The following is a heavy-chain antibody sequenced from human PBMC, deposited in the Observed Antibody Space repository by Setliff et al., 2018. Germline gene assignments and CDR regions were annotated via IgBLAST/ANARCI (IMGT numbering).Heavy chain of an antibody. Sequence: ASVKVSCKASGYTFTSYYMHWVRQAPGQGLEWMGIINPSGGSTSYAQKFQGRVSMTRNTSISTAYMELNSLTSEDTAVYYCARSKVEAAMVKHNWFDPWGQGTLVTVSS. D-gene: IGHD5-18*01. CDR1: GYTFTSYY. V-gene: IGHV1-46*01. CDR3: ARSKVEAAMVKHNWFDP. J-gene: IGHJ5*02. CDR2: INPSGGST.